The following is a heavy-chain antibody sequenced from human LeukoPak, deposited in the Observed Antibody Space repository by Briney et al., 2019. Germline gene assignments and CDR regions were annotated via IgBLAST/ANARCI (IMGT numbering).Heavy chain of an antibody. J-gene: IGHJ4*02. D-gene: IGHD2-2*01. CDR1: GYSFITYW. V-gene: IGHV5-51*01. CDR2: IYPGDSDI. Sequence: GESLKISCKGSGYSFITYWIGWVRQMPGKGLEWMGIIYPGDSDIRYSPSFQGQVTMSVDKSISTAYLQWTSLKASDTAMYYCARRQGCSSTSCPPDYWGQGTLVTVSS. CDR3: ARRQGCSSTSCPPDY.